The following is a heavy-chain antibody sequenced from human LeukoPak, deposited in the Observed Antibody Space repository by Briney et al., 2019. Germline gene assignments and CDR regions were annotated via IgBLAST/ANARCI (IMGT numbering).Heavy chain of an antibody. D-gene: IGHD6-19*01. CDR3: ARGLGSGWYRTNWFDP. V-gene: IGHV3-23*01. CDR1: GFTFSHIG. J-gene: IGHJ5*01. CDR2: IHPNGVNT. Sequence: GGSLRLSCEASGFTFSHIGMAWVRQAPGKGLEWVSSIHPNGVNTHYADSVRGRFTISRDNSKNTLFLQMNSLRAEDTAVYYCARGLGSGWYRTNWFDPWGQGTLVTVSS.